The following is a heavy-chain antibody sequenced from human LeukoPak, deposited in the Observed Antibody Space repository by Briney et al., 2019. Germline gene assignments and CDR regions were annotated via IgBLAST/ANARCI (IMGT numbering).Heavy chain of an antibody. CDR3: AKATTRGGTSNYYYYGMDV. Sequence: PGGSLRLSCAASGFTFGSYAMSWVRQAPGKGLEWVSAISGSGGSTYYADSVKGRFTISRDNSKNTLYLQMNSLRADDTALYYCAKATTRGGTSNYYYYGMDVWGHGTTVTVSS. D-gene: IGHD1-1*01. CDR1: GFTFGSYA. V-gene: IGHV3-23*01. CDR2: ISGSGGST. J-gene: IGHJ6*02.